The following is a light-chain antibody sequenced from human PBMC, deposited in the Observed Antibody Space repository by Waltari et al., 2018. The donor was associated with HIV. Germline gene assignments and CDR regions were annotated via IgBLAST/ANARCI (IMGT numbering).Light chain of an antibody. J-gene: IGLJ2*01. Sequence: SYVLTQPPSVSVAPGQTASITCGGNNIGTKSVHWYQQRPGQAPVLVVYDDEDRPSGVPERFSGSNSGNMATLTISRVEAGDEAVYYCQVWDSSTEHPGVVFGGGTKLTVL. V-gene: IGLV3-21*02. CDR3: QVWDSSTEHPGVV. CDR1: NIGTKS. CDR2: DDE.